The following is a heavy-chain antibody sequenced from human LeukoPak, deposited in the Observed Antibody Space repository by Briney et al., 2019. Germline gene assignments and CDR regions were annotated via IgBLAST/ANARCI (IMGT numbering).Heavy chain of an antibody. CDR3: AREQSGTRGWYTVDY. Sequence: GGSLRLSCAASGFTFSTYGVTWVRQGPGKGLEWVSAIRPDGDRTYYANSVRGRFTISRDNSKDTVYLQRNGLRVEDTAVYYCAREQSGTRGWYTVDYWGQGTLVTVSS. CDR1: GFTFSTYG. CDR2: IRPDGDRT. V-gene: IGHV3-23*01. D-gene: IGHD6-19*01. J-gene: IGHJ4*02.